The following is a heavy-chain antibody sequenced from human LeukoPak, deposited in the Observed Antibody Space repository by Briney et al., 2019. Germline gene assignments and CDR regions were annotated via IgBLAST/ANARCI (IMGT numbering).Heavy chain of an antibody. CDR2: INPSGGST. CDR3: ARRNAGIAVAGNWFDP. Sequence: ASVKVSCKASGYTFTSYYMHWVRQAPGQGLEWMGIINPSGGSTSYAQKFQGRVTMTRDTSTSTVYMELSSLRSEDTAVHYCARRNAGIAVAGNWFDPWGQGTLVTVSS. V-gene: IGHV1-46*01. D-gene: IGHD6-19*01. J-gene: IGHJ5*02. CDR1: GYTFTSYY.